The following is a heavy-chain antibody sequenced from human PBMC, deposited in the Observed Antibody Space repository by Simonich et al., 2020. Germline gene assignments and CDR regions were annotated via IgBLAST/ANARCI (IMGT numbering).Heavy chain of an antibody. CDR3: AREGLLLDAFDI. CDR2: ISYDGSNK. V-gene: IGHV3-30*07. CDR1: GFTFSSYA. J-gene: IGHJ3*02. Sequence: QVQLVESGGGGVQPGRSLRLSCAASGFTFSSYAMHWVRQAPGKGLEWVAVISYDGSNKYYADSVKGRFTISRDNSKNTLYLQMNSLRAEDTAVYYCAREGLLLDAFDIWGQGTMVTVSS. D-gene: IGHD2-15*01.